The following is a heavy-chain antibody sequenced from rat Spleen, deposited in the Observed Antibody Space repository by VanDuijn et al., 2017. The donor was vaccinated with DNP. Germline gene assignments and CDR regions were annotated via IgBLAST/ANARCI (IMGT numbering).Heavy chain of an antibody. CDR3: ARSRLPGYYPFAC. CDR2: IRNKANGYTT. CDR1: GFTFSSYW. J-gene: IGHJ3*01. V-gene: IGHV7-7*01. Sequence: EVQLVESGGGPVQPGRSLKLSCIASGFTFSSYWMYWIRQTPGKAPEWLGFIRNKANGYTTEFNPSVKWRFTISRDDAKSSLYLQMNSLKSEDTATYYCARSRLPGYYPFACWGQGTLVTVSS. D-gene: IGHD1-4*01.